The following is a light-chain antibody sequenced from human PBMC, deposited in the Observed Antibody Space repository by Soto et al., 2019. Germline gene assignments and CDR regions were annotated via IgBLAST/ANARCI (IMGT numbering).Light chain of an antibody. J-gene: IGKJ1*01. Sequence: DIQMTQSPSSLSASVGDRVTITCRASQSISSYLNWYQQKPGKAPKLLIYAASSLQSGVPSRFSGSVSGTDFTLTISSLQPVDFATYYCQQSYSTPWTFGLGTKVEIK. CDR1: QSISSY. CDR2: AAS. CDR3: QQSYSTPWT. V-gene: IGKV1-39*01.